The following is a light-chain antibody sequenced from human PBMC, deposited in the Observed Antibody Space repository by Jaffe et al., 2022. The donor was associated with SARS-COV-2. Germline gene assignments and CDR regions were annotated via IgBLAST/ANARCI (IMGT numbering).Light chain of an antibody. CDR1: QSISTW. V-gene: IGKV1-5*03. CDR2: KAS. Sequence: DIQMTQSPSTLSASVGDRVTLTCRASQSISTWLAWYQQKPGKAPKLLIYKASSLESGVPLRFSGSASGTEFTLTISSLQPDDFATYYCQQYNSYPWTFGQGTRVEIK. CDR3: QQYNSYPWT. J-gene: IGKJ1*01.